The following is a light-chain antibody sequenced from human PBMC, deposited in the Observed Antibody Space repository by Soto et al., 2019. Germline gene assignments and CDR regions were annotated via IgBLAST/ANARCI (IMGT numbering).Light chain of an antibody. CDR2: TSN. J-gene: IGLJ1*01. Sequence: QAVLTQPPSASGTPGQRVTISCSGSNSNIGSNKVNWYQQLPGTAPKLLIYTSNQRPSGVPDRFSGSKSGTSASLAISGLQSEDEADYYCATWDDSLHGYVFRTGTKVTVL. CDR1: NSNIGSNK. V-gene: IGLV1-44*01. CDR3: ATWDDSLHGYV.